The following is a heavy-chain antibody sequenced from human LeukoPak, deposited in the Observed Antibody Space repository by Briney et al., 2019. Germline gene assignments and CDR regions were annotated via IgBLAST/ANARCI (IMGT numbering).Heavy chain of an antibody. D-gene: IGHD2-21*02. CDR1: GFTFSSYA. CDR2: ISSNGGST. J-gene: IGHJ3*02. V-gene: IGHV3-64*01. Sequence: GGSLRLSCAVSGFTFSSYAVDWVRQAPGKGLEYVSAISSNGGSTYYANSVKGRFTISRDNSQNTVYLQMGSLRAEAMAVYYCAREAWGGYCGGVCGSEGAYDIWGQGRMVTVSS. CDR3: AREAWGGYCGGVCGSEGAYDI.